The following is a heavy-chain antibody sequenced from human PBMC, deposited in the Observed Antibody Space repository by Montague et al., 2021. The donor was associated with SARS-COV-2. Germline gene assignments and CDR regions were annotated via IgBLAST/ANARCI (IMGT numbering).Heavy chain of an antibody. CDR2: TYYRSKWYS. CDR3: VRYSGWFYFDF. CDR1: GDSVSSNSVA. V-gene: IGHV6-1*01. Sequence: CAISGDSVSSNSVAWSWLRQSPSRGLEWLGRTYYRSKWYSDYAPSVRGGLTVNPDASKNEFSLELNYVTPEDTAVYYCVRYSGWFYFDFWGQGTLVTVSS. D-gene: IGHD6-19*01. J-gene: IGHJ4*02.